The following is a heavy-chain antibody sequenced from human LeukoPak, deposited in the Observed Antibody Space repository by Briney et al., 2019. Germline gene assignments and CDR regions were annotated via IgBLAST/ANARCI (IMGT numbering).Heavy chain of an antibody. CDR3: AKDRITVTPYYFDY. Sequence: GGSLRLSCAASGFTFSSSAMSWGRQAPGKGLEWVSGVSGSGGSTYYADSVKGRFTISRDNSKNTLYLQMNSLRAEDTALYYCAKDRITVTPYYFDYWGQGTLVTVSS. CDR2: VSGSGGST. V-gene: IGHV3-23*01. CDR1: GFTFSSSA. J-gene: IGHJ4*02. D-gene: IGHD1-20*01.